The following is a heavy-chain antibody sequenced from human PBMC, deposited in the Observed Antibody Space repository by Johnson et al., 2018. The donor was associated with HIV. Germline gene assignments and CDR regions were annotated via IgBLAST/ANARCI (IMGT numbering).Heavy chain of an antibody. D-gene: IGHD3-10*01. Sequence: QVQLVESGGGAVQPGRSLRLYCAVSEFTVTNYAMHWVRLAPGQGLQWVAVISYGGGKKYYGDSVKGRFSITRDNSNKSLYLQMNSRRAEDTAFYYCAKDSDTFYFGSGDGFDIWGRGTMVTVSS. CDR2: ISYGGGKK. J-gene: IGHJ3*02. CDR3: AKDSDTFYFGSGDGFDI. CDR1: EFTVTNYA. V-gene: IGHV3-30*04.